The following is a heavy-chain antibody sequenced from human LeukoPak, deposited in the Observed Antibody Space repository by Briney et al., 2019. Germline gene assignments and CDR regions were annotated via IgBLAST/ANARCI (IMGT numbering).Heavy chain of an antibody. D-gene: IGHD6-19*01. Sequence: GESLRPSCAASGFSSYNMNWVRQAPGKGLEWVSSISSSTSYISYADSVKGLFTISRDNAKNSLYLQMNSLRAEDTAVYYCARGRTSGWYAQDAFDIWGQGTMVTVSS. V-gene: IGHV3-21*01. J-gene: IGHJ3*02. CDR1: GFSSYN. CDR3: ARGRTSGWYAQDAFDI. CDR2: ISSSTSYI.